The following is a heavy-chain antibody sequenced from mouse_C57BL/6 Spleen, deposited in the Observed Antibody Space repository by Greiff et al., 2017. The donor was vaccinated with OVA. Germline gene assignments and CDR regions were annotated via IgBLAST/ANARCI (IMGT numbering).Heavy chain of an antibody. D-gene: IGHD1-1*01. V-gene: IGHV1-52*01. J-gene: IGHJ2*01. Sequence: VQLQQPGAELVRPGSSVKLSCKASGYTFTSYWMHWVKQRPIQGLEWIGNIDPSDSETHYNQKFKDKATLTVDKSSSTAYMQLSSLTSEDSAVYYCARASVVGRVYFDYWGQGTTLTVSS. CDR2: IDPSDSET. CDR1: GYTFTSYW. CDR3: ARASVVGRVYFDY.